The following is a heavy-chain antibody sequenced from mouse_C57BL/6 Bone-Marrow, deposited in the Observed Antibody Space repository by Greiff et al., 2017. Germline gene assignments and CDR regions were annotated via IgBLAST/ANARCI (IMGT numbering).Heavy chain of an antibody. CDR2: INPNYGTT. CDR3: ARGYDYDYAMDY. J-gene: IGHJ4*01. Sequence: EVKLMESGPELVKPGASVKISCKASGYSFTDYNMNWVKQSNGKSLEWIGVINPNYGTTSYNQKFKGKATLTVDQSSSTAYMRLNSLTSEDSAVYYCARGYDYDYAMDYWGQGTSVTVSS. CDR1: GYSFTDYN. V-gene: IGHV1-39*01. D-gene: IGHD2-4*01.